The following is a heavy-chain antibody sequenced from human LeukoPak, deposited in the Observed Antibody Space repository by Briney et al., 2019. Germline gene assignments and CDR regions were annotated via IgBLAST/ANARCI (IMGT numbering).Heavy chain of an antibody. Sequence: ASVKVSGKASAGTFSSYAISWVRQAPGQGLEWTGGIIPIFGTANYAQKFQGRVTITADESTSTAYMELSSLRSQDTAVYYCARGLGYCSGGSCYGRYFDYWGQGTLVTVSS. D-gene: IGHD2-15*01. CDR3: ARGLGYCSGGSCYGRYFDY. V-gene: IGHV1-69*13. CDR1: AGTFSSYA. J-gene: IGHJ4*02. CDR2: IIPIFGTA.